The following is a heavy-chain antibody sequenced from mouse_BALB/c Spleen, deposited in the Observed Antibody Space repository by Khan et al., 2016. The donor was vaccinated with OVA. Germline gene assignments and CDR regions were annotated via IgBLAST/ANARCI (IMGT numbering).Heavy chain of an antibody. CDR1: GYSITSDYA. CDR3: ARRYYYGQWYFDV. J-gene: IGHJ1*01. Sequence: EVELVESGPGLVKPSQSLSLTCTVTGYSITSDYAWNWIRQFPGNKLEWMAYISYSGSTRSNPSLNSRIPITRDTSKNQFFLQLNSVTTEDTATYYCARRYYYGQWYFDVWGAGTTVTVSS. CDR2: ISYSGST. V-gene: IGHV3-2*02. D-gene: IGHD1-1*01.